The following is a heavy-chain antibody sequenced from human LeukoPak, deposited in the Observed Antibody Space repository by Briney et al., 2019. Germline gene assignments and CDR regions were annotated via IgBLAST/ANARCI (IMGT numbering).Heavy chain of an antibody. D-gene: IGHD1-26*01. CDR1: GFTFSDAW. Sequence: GGSLRLSCAASGFTFSDAWMNWVRQAPGKGLEWVGRIKSKTDGGTTDYAAPVTGRFTISRDDSKNTLYLQMNSLKTEDTAVYYCTTDPPSVGYFDYWGQGTLVTVSS. J-gene: IGHJ4*02. CDR2: IKSKTDGGTT. CDR3: TTDPPSVGYFDY. V-gene: IGHV3-15*01.